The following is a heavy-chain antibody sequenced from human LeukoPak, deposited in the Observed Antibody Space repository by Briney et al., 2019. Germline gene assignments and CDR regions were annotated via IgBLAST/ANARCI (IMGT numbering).Heavy chain of an antibody. Sequence: GGSLRLSCAASGFTFSSYGMHWVRQAPGKGLEWVAVIWYDGSNKYYADSVKGRFTISRDNSKNTLYLQMNSLRAEDTAVYYCARDFAYCTNGVCYSVNAFDIWGQGTMVTVSS. J-gene: IGHJ3*02. CDR3: ARDFAYCTNGVCYSVNAFDI. D-gene: IGHD2-8*01. CDR2: IWYDGSNK. V-gene: IGHV3-33*01. CDR1: GFTFSSYG.